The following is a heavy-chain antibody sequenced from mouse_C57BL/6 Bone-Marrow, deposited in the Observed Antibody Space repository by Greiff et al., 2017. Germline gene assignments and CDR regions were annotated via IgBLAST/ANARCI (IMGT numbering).Heavy chain of an antibody. J-gene: IGHJ2*01. V-gene: IGHV1-81*01. CDR1: GYTFTSYG. CDR3: ATDYYDYGFDY. CDR2: IYPRSGNT. D-gene: IGHD2-4*01. Sequence: LQESGAELARPGASVKLSCKASGYTFTSYGISWVKQRTGQGLEWIGEIYPRSGNTYYNEKFKGKATLTADKSSSTAYMELRSLTSEDSAVYFCATDYYDYGFDYWGQGTTLTVSS.